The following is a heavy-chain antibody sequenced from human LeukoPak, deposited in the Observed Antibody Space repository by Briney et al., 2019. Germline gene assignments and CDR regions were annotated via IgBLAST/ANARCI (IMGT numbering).Heavy chain of an antibody. Sequence: GGSLRLSCAASGFTFSSYGMHWVRQAPGKGLEWVAFTRYDGSNKYYADSVKGRFTISRDNSKNTLYQQMNSLRAEDTAVYYCAKVGWSDTGWVYYYYYMDVWGKGTTVTVSS. CDR3: AKVGWSDTGWVYYYYYMDV. CDR1: GFTFSSYG. J-gene: IGHJ6*03. V-gene: IGHV3-30*02. CDR2: TRYDGSNK. D-gene: IGHD6-19*01.